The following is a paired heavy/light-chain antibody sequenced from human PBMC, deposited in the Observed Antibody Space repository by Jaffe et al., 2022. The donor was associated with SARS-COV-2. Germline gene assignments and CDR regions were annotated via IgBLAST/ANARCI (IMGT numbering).Heavy chain of an antibody. CDR2: INTDNGNT. J-gene: IGHJ5*02. CDR3: ARGMSGPFDP. Sequence: QVHLVQSGADVKKPGASVKLSCKASGYIFSSSSIHWVRQAPGQRLEWMGWINTDNGNTKYSQKFQGRVTITRDTSATTAYMDLSSLKSEDTAVYYCARGMSGPFDPWGQGTLVTVSS. CDR1: GYIFSSSS. D-gene: IGHD3-10*01. V-gene: IGHV1-3*04.
Light chain of an antibody. V-gene: IGKV3-15*01. CDR2: GAS. CDR1: QSVSSN. Sequence: EIVMTQSPATLSVSPGERATLSCRASQSVSSNLAWYQQKPGQTPRLLIYGASTRATGVPARFSGSGSGTEFTLTISSLQSEDFAIYYCHQYNYWPFYTFGQGTKVEIK. J-gene: IGKJ2*01. CDR3: HQYNYWPFYT.